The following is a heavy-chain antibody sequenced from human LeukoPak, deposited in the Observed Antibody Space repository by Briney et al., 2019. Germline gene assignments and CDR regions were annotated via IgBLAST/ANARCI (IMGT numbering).Heavy chain of an antibody. CDR3: ARAVISFGAAVAKGFDC. J-gene: IGHJ4*02. V-gene: IGHV4-59*01. CDR2: IHQSGST. Sequence: PSETLSLTCTVSGGSISGYHWSWIRQPPGKRLEWIGYIHQSGSTNYNPSLKSRVTISVDSSRSQFSLKVTSVTAADTAVYYCARAVISFGAAVAKGFDCWGQGTLVTVSS. CDR1: GGSISGYH. D-gene: IGHD3-16*01.